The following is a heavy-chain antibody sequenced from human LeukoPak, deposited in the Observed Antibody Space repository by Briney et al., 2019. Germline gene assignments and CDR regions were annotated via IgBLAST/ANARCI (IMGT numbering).Heavy chain of an antibody. J-gene: IGHJ6*02. CDR3: ARAKLGYCSGGSCYSAYYYYYGMDV. D-gene: IGHD2-15*01. CDR2: ISSSSSTI. V-gene: IGHV3-48*01. Sequence: PGGSLRLSCAASGFTFSSYRMNWVRQAPGKGLEWVSYISSSSSTIYYADSVKGRFTISRDNAKNSLYLQMNSLRAEDTAVYYCARAKLGYCSGGSCYSAYYYYYGMDVWGQGTTVTVSS. CDR1: GFTFSSYR.